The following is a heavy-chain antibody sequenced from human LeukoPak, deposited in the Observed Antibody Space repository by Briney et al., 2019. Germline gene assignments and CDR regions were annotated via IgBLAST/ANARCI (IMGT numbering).Heavy chain of an antibody. CDR1: GFTLSNYA. CDR3: ATLYNRYNHY. Sequence: HSGGSLRLSCAASGFTLSNYALSWVRQAPGKGLEWVSAISGSSTLYADFVKGRFTISRDNSRNTVYLQMNSLRVEDTAIYYCATLYNRYNHYWGQGTLVTVSS. J-gene: IGHJ4*02. D-gene: IGHD1-1*01. CDR2: ISGSST. V-gene: IGHV3-23*01.